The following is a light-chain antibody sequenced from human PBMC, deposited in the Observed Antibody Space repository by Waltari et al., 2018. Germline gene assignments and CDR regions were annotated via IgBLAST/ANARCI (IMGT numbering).Light chain of an antibody. J-gene: IGKJ2*02. Sequence: EIVMTQSPATLSVSPGERATLSCRASQSISSALAWYQQKPGQAPRLLIDGASTMATGIPARFSGSGSGTEFTLTLNSMQSEEVAIYYCQQYTNWPPCAFGQGTKLQIK. CDR1: QSISSA. CDR2: GAS. CDR3: QQYTNWPPCA. V-gene: IGKV3-15*01.